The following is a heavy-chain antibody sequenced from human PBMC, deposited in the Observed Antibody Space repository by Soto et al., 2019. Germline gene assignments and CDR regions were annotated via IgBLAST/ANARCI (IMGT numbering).Heavy chain of an antibody. V-gene: IGHV3-53*01. CDR2: INSGGST. Sequence: GGSLSPSCAPSGFTVSSHYMSWVRQAPGKVLEWVSVINSGGSTYYADTVKGRFTISRDHSRNTLYLQMNSLRVEDTAVYYCAREVFCSSSSCQVRYGMDVWGQGTTVTVSS. CDR3: AREVFCSSSSCQVRYGMDV. CDR1: GFTVSSHY. J-gene: IGHJ6*02. D-gene: IGHD2-2*01.